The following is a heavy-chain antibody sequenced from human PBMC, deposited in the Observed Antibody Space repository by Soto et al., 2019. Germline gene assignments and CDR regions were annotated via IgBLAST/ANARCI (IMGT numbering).Heavy chain of an antibody. V-gene: IGHV3-23*01. J-gene: IGHJ4*02. CDR2: ISGSGGST. CDR3: AKSHTGLALGNYCFDY. Sequence: GGSLRLSCAASGFTFSSYAMSWVRQAPGKGLEWVSAISGSGGSTYYADSVKGRFTISRDNSKNTLYLQMNSLRAEDTAVYYCAKSHTGLALGNYCFDYWGQGTLVTVSS. CDR1: GFTFSSYA. D-gene: IGHD6-19*01.